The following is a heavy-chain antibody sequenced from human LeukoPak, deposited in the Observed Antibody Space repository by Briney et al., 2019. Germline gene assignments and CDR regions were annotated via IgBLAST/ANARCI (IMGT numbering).Heavy chain of an antibody. Sequence: SETLSLTCTVSGGSISSYYWSWIRQPPGKGLEWIGYIYYSGSTNYNPSLKSRVTISVDTSKNQFSLKLSSVIAADTAVYYCASENRGSYDYWGQGTLVTVSS. J-gene: IGHJ4*02. CDR2: IYYSGST. D-gene: IGHD1-14*01. V-gene: IGHV4-59*01. CDR1: GGSISSYY. CDR3: ASENRGSYDY.